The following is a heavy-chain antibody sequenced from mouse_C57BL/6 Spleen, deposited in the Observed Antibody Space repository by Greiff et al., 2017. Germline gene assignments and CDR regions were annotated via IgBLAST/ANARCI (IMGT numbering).Heavy chain of an antibody. J-gene: IGHJ2*01. CDR2: INPSSGYT. Sequence: VQLQESGAELARPGASVKMSCKASGYTFTSYSMHWVKQRPGQGLEWIGYINPSSGYTKYNQKFKAKATLTADKSSSTAYMQLSSLTSEDSAVXYCARGIYYDYDGYYFDYWGQGTTLTVSS. CDR1: GYTFTSYS. CDR3: ARGIYYDYDGYYFDY. D-gene: IGHD2-4*01. V-gene: IGHV1-4*01.